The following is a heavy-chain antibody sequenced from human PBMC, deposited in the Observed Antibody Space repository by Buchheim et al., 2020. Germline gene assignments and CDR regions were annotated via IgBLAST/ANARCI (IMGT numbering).Heavy chain of an antibody. J-gene: IGHJ4*02. CDR3: ARDMGIQLWPPDREGYFDY. V-gene: IGHV3-7*01. Sequence: EVQLVESGGGLVQPGGSLRLSCAASGFTFSNYWMSWVRQAPGKGLEWVASINEGGSDKFYLDSVKGRFTISRDNAKNTLYLQMNSLRAEDTAVYYCARDMGIQLWPPDREGYFDYWGQGTL. D-gene: IGHD5-18*01. CDR1: GFTFSNYW. CDR2: INEGGSDK.